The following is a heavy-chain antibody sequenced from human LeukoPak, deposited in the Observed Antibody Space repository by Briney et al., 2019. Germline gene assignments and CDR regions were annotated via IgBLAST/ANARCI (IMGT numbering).Heavy chain of an antibody. V-gene: IGHV4-39*07. Sequence: PSETLSLTCTVSGGSTSSYYWGWIRQPPGKGLEWIGSIYYSGSTYYNPSLKSRVTISVDTSKNQFSLKLSSVTAADTAVYYCARRWDFWSGYYISYFQHWGQGTLVTVSS. CDR3: ARRWDFWSGYYISYFQH. CDR2: IYYSGST. D-gene: IGHD3-3*01. J-gene: IGHJ1*01. CDR1: GGSTSSYY.